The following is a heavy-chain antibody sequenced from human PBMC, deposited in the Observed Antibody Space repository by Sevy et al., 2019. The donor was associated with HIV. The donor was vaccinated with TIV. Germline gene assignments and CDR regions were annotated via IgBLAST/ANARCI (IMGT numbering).Heavy chain of an antibody. CDR1: GFTFNAFS. CDR3: ALERLSSNVAEYFQN. J-gene: IGHJ1*01. CDR2: ISLDGGNQ. Sequence: GGSLRLSCAASGFTFNAFSMHWVRQAPGKGLEWVATISLDGGNQHYADSVRGRFTISRDNSQNALFLQMNSLRPDDTALYYCALERLSSNVAEYFQNWGQGALVTASS. D-gene: IGHD1-1*01. V-gene: IGHV3-30-3*01.